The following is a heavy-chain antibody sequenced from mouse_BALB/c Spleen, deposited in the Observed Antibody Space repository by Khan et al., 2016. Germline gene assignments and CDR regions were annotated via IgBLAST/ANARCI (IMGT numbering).Heavy chain of an antibody. CDR3: ARGGTSGSPFAY. CDR2: IYPGDDDT. J-gene: IGHJ3*01. CDR1: GYTFTTYW. D-gene: IGHD2-14*01. Sequence: QVQLQQSGAELARPGASVKLSCKASGYTFTTYWMQWVKQRHGQGLEWIWAIYPGDDDTRYTKKFKGKGTLTADESSSTAYMQLSSLASEDSAFYYCARGGTSGSPFAYWGQGTLVTVSA. V-gene: IGHV1-87*01.